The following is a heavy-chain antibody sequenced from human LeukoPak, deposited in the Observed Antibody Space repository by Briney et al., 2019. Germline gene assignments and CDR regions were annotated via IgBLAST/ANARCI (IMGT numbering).Heavy chain of an antibody. CDR1: GYTFTDYE. Sequence: GASVKVSCKASGYTFTDYEINWVRQATGQGLEWMGWMNPNSGNTGYAQKFEGRVTMTRNTSITTAYMELSSLGSEDRAVYYCAKDDDYYDSSGYSPDYWGQGTLVIVSS. CDR3: AKDDDYYDSSGYSPDY. D-gene: IGHD3-22*01. V-gene: IGHV1-8*01. J-gene: IGHJ4*02. CDR2: MNPNSGNT.